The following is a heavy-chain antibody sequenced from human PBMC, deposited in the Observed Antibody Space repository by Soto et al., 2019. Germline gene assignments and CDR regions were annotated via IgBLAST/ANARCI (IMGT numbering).Heavy chain of an antibody. V-gene: IGHV5-10-1*01. J-gene: IGHJ4*02. D-gene: IGHD6-13*01. CDR1: GYSFTSYW. CDR2: IDPSDSYT. CDR3: ASSSSSWSTTDYYFDY. Sequence: GESLKISCKGSGYSFTSYWISWVRQMPGKGLEWMGRIDPSDSYTNYSPSFQGHVTISADKSISTAYLQWSSLRASDTAMYYCASSSSSWSTTDYYFDYWGQGTLVTVSS.